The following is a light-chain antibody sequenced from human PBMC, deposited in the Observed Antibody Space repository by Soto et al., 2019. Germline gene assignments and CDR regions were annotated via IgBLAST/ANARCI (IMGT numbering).Light chain of an antibody. J-gene: IGKJ1*01. Sequence: AIRMTQSPSSFSASTGDRVTITCRASQGISSYLAWYQQKPGKAPKLLIYAASTLQSGVPSRFSGSGSATDFSLTISCLQSEDFATYYCQQYYSYPRTFGQGNKVEIK. CDR1: QGISSY. CDR3: QQYYSYPRT. V-gene: IGKV1-8*01. CDR2: AAS.